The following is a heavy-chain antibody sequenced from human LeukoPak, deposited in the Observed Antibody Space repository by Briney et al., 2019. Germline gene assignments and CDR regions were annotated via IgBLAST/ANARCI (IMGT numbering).Heavy chain of an antibody. CDR1: GFTFSSYG. D-gene: IGHD5-24*01. V-gene: IGHV3-33*01. CDR2: IWYDGSNK. CDR3: ARDLDGSRFDY. Sequence: GGSLRLSCAASGFTFSSYGIHRVRQAPGKGLEWVVVIWYDGSNKYYADSVKGRFTISRDNSKNTLYLQMNSLRAEDTAVYYCARDLDGSRFDYWGQGTLVTVSS. J-gene: IGHJ4*02.